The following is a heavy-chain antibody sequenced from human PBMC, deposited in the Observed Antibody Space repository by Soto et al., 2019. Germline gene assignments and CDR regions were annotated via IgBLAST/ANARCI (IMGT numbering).Heavy chain of an antibody. CDR1: GFTFSSYS. D-gene: IGHD2-2*01. CDR3: ARDPLVVVPAAGMDV. J-gene: IGHJ6*02. Sequence: GGSLILSCAAPGFTFSSYSMNWVRQAPGKGLEWVSSISSSSSYIYYADSVKGRFTISRDNAKNSLYLQMNSLRAEDTAVYYCARDPLVVVPAAGMDVWGQGTTVTVS. V-gene: IGHV3-21*01. CDR2: ISSSSSYI.